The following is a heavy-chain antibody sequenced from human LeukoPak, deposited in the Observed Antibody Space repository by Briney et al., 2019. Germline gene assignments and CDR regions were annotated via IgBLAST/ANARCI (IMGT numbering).Heavy chain of an antibody. CDR3: GRDFLGESGAGGP. D-gene: IGHD3-10*01. V-gene: IGHV3-21*01. Sequence: KAGGSPRLSCTASGFTFSSYTMNWVRQAPGKGLEWASSISPSGSSTWHADSVKGRFTISRDNAKNSVHLQMTNLRVDDTAVYYCGRDFLGESGAGGPWGQGILVTVSS. CDR2: ISPSGSST. J-gene: IGHJ5*02. CDR1: GFTFSSYT.